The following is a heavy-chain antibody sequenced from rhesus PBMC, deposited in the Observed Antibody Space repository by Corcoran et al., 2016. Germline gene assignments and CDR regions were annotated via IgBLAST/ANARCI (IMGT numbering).Heavy chain of an antibody. CDR1: APPLRRHC. CDR2: ISYDGSKK. Sequence: EVQLVEAGGGYVQPGASLSLPWCASAPPLRRHCMHWARQGPGKGLGWVAVISYDGSKKYYADSVKDRFTISRDNSKNMLYLQMNNLKLEGTAVYYCARVSVDTVGIGSLDVWGRGVLVTVSS. CDR3: ARVSVDTVGIGSLDV. D-gene: IGHD5-30*01. V-gene: IGHV3-54*02. J-gene: IGHJ5-2*02.